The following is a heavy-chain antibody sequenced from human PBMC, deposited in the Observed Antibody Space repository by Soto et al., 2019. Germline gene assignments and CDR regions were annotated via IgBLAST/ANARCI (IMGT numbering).Heavy chain of an antibody. CDR2: ISGSGGST. V-gene: IGHV3-23*01. Sequence: GGSLRLSCAASGFTFSSYAMSWVRQAPGKGLEWVSAISGSGGSTYYVDSVKGRFTISRDNSKNTLYLQMNSLRAEDTAVYYCAVSSDYVFGVDDYYFDYWGQGTLVTVSS. CDR3: AVSSDYVFGVDDYYFDY. J-gene: IGHJ4*02. CDR1: GFTFSSYA. D-gene: IGHD4-17*01.